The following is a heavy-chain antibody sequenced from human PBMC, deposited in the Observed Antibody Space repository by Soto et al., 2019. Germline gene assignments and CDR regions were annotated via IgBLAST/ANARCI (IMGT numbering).Heavy chain of an antibody. Sequence: QVQLVESGGGVVQPGTSLRLSCAASGLNFRGYGFHWVRQAPGKGLDWVAVIWDDGSKKFYADSVKGRFTFSRDDSRNALFLHINSLRDEDTAIYYGVTEGGNTGARSWGYVNSWGQGTLVTVSS. J-gene: IGHJ1*01. V-gene: IGHV3-33*01. CDR3: VTEGGNTGARSWGYVNS. CDR1: GLNFRGYG. CDR2: IWDDGSKK. D-gene: IGHD5-12*01.